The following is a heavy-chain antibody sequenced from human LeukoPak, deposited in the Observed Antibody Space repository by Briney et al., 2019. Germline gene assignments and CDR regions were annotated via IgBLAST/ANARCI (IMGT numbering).Heavy chain of an antibody. CDR1: GFTFEDYG. J-gene: IGHJ5*02. D-gene: IGHD6-19*01. V-gene: IGHV3-20*04. CDR3: ARGDSSGWYPNWFDP. Sequence: GGSLRLSCAASGFTFEDYGMSWVRQAPGKGLEWVSGINWNGGSTGYADSVKGRFTISRDNAKNSLYLQMNSLRAEDTALYYCARGDSSGWYPNWFDPWGQGTLVTVSS. CDR2: INWNGGST.